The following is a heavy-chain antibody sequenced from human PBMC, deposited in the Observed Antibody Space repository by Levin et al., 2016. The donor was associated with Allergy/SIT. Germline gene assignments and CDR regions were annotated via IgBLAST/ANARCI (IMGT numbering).Heavy chain of an antibody. V-gene: IGHV4-31*03. CDR2: IYYSGST. CDR3: ARNIVLMVYAIDY. CDR1: GGSISSGGYY. J-gene: IGHJ4*02. Sequence: SETLSLTCTVSGGSISSGGYYWSWIRQHPGKGLEWIGYIYYSGSTYYNPSLKSRVTISVDTSKNQFSLKLSSVTAADTAVYYCARNIVLMVYAIDYWGQGTLVTVSS. D-gene: IGHD2-8*01.